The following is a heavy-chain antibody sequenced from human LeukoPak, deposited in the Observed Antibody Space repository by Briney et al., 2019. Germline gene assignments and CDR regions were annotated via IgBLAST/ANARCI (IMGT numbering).Heavy chain of an antibody. D-gene: IGHD2-15*01. CDR3: ARDPCSARSCPPWD. CDR1: GYTFRSYG. Sequence: GGSLRLSCAASGYTFRSYGMHWVRQAPGKGLEWVAAIWYDGSKEYYADSVKGRFTISRDDSKSTLYLQMNSLRDEDTAVYYCARDPCSARSCPPWDLGQGTQVIVSS. J-gene: IGHJ4*02. V-gene: IGHV3-33*01. CDR2: IWYDGSKE.